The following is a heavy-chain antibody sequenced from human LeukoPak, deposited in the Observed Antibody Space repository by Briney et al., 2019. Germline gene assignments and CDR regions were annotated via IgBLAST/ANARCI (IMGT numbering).Heavy chain of an antibody. CDR2: INAGNGNT. CDR3: ARVYCSSTSCQYYFDY. Sequence: ASVQVSCKAAGYAFTSYAMHWVRRAPGQRVEWMGWINAGNGNTKYSQKFQGRVTITRDTSASTAYMDLSSLRFEDTAVYYCARVYCSSTSCQYYFDYWGQGTLVTVSS. J-gene: IGHJ4*02. D-gene: IGHD2-2*01. CDR1: GYAFTSYA. V-gene: IGHV1-3*01.